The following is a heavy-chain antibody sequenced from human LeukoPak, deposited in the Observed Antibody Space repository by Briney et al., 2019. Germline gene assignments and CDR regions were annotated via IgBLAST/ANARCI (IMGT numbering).Heavy chain of an antibody. CDR1: GFTVSSNY. D-gene: IGHD3-10*01. CDR3: AKQGGDVLWIGELDWYFFHS. CDR2: IFSGGST. V-gene: IGHV3-53*01. J-gene: IGHJ4*02. Sequence: GGSLRLSCAVSGFTVSSNYMSWVRQAPGKGLEWVSVIFSGGSTYYADSVKGRFTISRDNSKNTLYLQMNSLRADDTAVYYCAKQGGDVLWIGELDWYFFHSWGPGTLVTVSS.